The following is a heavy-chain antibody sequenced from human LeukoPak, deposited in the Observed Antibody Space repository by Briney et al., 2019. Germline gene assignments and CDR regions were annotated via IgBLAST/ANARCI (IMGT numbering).Heavy chain of an antibody. Sequence: PSETLSLTCTVSGGSVSNSSHYWSWIRQPPGKGLEWIGTVYYNGNTYYKLSLKSRVTISLDTSKNQFSLKLSSVTATDTAVYYCARSRASTGKGCSGGSCYSRPYVDVWGKGTTVTVSS. CDR3: ARSRASTGKGCSGGSCYSRPYVDV. V-gene: IGHV4-39*01. J-gene: IGHJ6*03. D-gene: IGHD2-15*01. CDR2: VYYNGNT. CDR1: GGSVSNSSHY.